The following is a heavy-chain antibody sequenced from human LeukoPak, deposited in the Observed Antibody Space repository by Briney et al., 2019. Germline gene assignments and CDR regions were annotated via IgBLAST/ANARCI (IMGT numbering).Heavy chain of an antibody. CDR1: GFTFSDYY. CDR2: ISSSGSTI. J-gene: IGHJ4*02. D-gene: IGHD3-22*01. CDR3: ARALYYDSSGYYSGVDY. V-gene: IGHV3-11*04. Sequence: GGSLRLSCAASGFTFSDYYMSWIRQAPGKGLEWVSYISSSGSTIYYANSVKGRFTISRDNAKNSLYLQMNSLRAEDTAVYYCARALYYDSSGYYSGVDYWGQGTLVTVSS.